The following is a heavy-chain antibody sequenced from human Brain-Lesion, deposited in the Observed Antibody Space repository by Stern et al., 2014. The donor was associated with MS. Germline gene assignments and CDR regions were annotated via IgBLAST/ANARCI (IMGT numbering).Heavy chain of an antibody. D-gene: IGHD3-3*01. J-gene: IGHJ6*02. CDR2: INPNTGGT. Sequence: MQLVESGAEVKKPGASVKVSCKTSGYIFTGYYIHWVRQAPGQGLEWMAWINPNTGGTKYAQKFQGRGTMSRDTSISTAYVELSSLTSDDTAVYYCARDQRGITIFGVVTDYYYLGMDVWGQGTKVTVSS. CDR3: ARDQRGITIFGVVTDYYYLGMDV. V-gene: IGHV1-2*02. CDR1: GYIFTGYY.